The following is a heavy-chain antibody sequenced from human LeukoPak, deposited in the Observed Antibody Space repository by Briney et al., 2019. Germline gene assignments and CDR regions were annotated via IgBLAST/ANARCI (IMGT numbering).Heavy chain of an antibody. CDR3: ARDLSSSGWRQYYFDY. V-gene: IGHV4-4*02. D-gene: IGHD6-19*01. J-gene: IGHJ4*02. CDR2: IYHSGST. CDR1: GGSISSSNW. Sequence: SETLSLTCAVSGGSISSSNWWSWVRQPPGKGLEWIGEIYHSGSTNYNPSLKSRVTISVDKSKNQFSLKLSSVTAADTAVYYCARDLSSSGWRQYYFDYWGQGTLVTVSS.